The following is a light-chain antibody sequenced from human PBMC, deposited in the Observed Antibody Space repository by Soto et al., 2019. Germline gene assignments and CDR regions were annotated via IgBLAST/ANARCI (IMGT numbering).Light chain of an antibody. CDR3: SSYAGSSNV. V-gene: IGLV2-8*01. CDR2: EVN. J-gene: IGLJ1*01. Sequence: QSALTQPASVSGSPGQSITISCTGTSSDVGAYTSVSWYQHHPGKAPKVLIYEVNKRPSGVPDRFSGSKSGNTASLTVSGLQAEDEADYYCSSYAGSSNVFGTGTKVTVL. CDR1: SSDVGAYTS.